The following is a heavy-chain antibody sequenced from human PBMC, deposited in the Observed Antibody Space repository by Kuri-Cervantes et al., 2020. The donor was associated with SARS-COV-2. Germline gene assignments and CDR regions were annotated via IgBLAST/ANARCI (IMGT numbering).Heavy chain of an antibody. CDR2: ISYDASNK. Sequence: GESLKISCAASGFTFSNAWMSWVRQAPGKGLEWVAVISYDASNKYYADSVRGRFTISRDNSKNTLFLQMNSLRAEDTAVYYCARGKQDFDYWGQGTLVTVSS. J-gene: IGHJ4*02. V-gene: IGHV3-30-3*01. CDR3: ARGKQDFDY. CDR1: GFTFSNAW.